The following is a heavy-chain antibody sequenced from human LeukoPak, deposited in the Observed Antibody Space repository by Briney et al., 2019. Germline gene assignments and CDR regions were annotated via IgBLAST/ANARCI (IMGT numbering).Heavy chain of an antibody. CDR1: GGSISSGGYY. CDR3: ARHLDYYDSSGYYPLFDY. J-gene: IGHJ4*02. Sequence: SQTLSLTCTVSGGSISSGGYYWSWIRQHRGKGLEWIGYIYYSGSTYYNPSLKSRVTISVDTSKNQFSLKLSSVTAADTAVYYCARHLDYYDSSGYYPLFDYWGQGTLVTVSS. D-gene: IGHD3-22*01. V-gene: IGHV4-31*03. CDR2: IYYSGST.